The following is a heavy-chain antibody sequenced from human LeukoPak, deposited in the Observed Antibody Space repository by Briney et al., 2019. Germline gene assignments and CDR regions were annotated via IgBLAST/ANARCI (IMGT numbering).Heavy chain of an antibody. Sequence: GRSLRLSCAASGFTFDDYAMHWVRQAPGKGLEWVSGISWNSGSIGYADSVKGRFTISRDNAKNSLYLQMNSLRAEDTALYYCAKVQGPIQLLSSFDYWGQGTLVTVSS. D-gene: IGHD2-2*01. CDR1: GFTFDDYA. J-gene: IGHJ4*02. CDR3: AKVQGPIQLLSSFDY. CDR2: ISWNSGSI. V-gene: IGHV3-9*01.